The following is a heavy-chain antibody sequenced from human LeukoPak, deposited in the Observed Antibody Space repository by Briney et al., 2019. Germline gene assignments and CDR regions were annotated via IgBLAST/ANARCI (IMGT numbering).Heavy chain of an antibody. J-gene: IGHJ6*03. V-gene: IGHV3-21*06. CDR3: ARDPYSGSYGPYYYYYMDV. D-gene: IGHD1-26*01. Sequence: GGSLRLSCAASGFTFSSYSMNWVRQAPGKGLEWVSSISSSSSYIYYADSVKGRFTISRDNAKNSLYLQMDSLRVEDTAVYYCARDPYSGSYGPYYYYYMDVWGEGTTVTISS. CDR2: ISSSSSYI. CDR1: GFTFSSYS.